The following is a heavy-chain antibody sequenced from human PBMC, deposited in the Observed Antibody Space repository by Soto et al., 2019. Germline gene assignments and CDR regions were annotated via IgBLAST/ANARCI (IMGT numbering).Heavy chain of an antibody. CDR2: ISAYNGNT. Sequence: ASVKVSCKASGYTFTSYGISWVRQAPGQGLEWMGWISAYNGNTNYAQKLQGGVTMTTDTSTSTAYMELRSLRSDDTAVYYCAREFYLLWYGELSGAFDIWGQGTMVTVSS. D-gene: IGHD3-10*01. CDR1: GYTFTSYG. V-gene: IGHV1-18*01. J-gene: IGHJ3*02. CDR3: AREFYLLWYGELSGAFDI.